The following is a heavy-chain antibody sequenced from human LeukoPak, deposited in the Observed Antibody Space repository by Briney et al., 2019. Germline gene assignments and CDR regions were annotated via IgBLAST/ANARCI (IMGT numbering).Heavy chain of an antibody. D-gene: IGHD5-18*01. V-gene: IGHV4-59*08. CDR1: GGSITNYS. CDR2: IHYSGST. Sequence: SETLSLTCTVSGGSITNYSWSWIRQPPGKGLEWIGYIHYSGSTDYNPSLKSRVTISVDTSKNQISLHVSSVTAADTAVYYCARLAGVDTAMVINYFDYWGQGTLVTVSS. CDR3: ARLAGVDTAMVINYFDY. J-gene: IGHJ4*02.